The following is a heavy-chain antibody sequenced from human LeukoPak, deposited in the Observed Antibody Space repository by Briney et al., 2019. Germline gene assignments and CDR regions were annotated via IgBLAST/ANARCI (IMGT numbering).Heavy chain of an antibody. CDR3: AKDGTNYDFWSGYYGHNWFDP. V-gene: IGHV3-23*01. J-gene: IGHJ5*02. D-gene: IGHD3-3*01. Sequence: PGGSLRLSCAASGFTFSSYAMSWVRQAPGKGLEWVSAISGSGGSTYYADSVKGRFTISRDNSKNTLYLQMNSLRAEDTAVYYCAKDGTNYDFWSGYYGHNWFDPWGQGTLVTVSS. CDR1: GFTFSSYA. CDR2: ISGSGGST.